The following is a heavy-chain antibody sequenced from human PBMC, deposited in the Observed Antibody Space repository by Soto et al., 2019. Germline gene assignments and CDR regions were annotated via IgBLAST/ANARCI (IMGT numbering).Heavy chain of an antibody. CDR3: ARDRHTAMVWLDYYYGMDV. D-gene: IGHD5-18*01. CDR2: ISAYNGNT. J-gene: IGHJ6*02. CDR1: GYTFTSYG. V-gene: IGHV1-18*01. Sequence: QVQLVQSGAEVKKPGVSVKVSCKASGYTFTSYGISWVRQAPGQGLEWMGWISAYNGNTNYAQKLQGRVTMTTDTSTSTAYMELRSLRSDDTAVYYCARDRHTAMVWLDYYYGMDVWGQGTTVTVSS.